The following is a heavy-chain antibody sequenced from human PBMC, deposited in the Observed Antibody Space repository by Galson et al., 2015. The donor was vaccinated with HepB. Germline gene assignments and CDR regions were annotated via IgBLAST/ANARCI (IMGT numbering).Heavy chain of an antibody. Sequence: SLRLSCAASGFTFSSYSMNWVRQAPGKGLEWVSSISSSSSYIYYADSVKGRFTISRDNAKNSLYLQMNSLRAEGTAVYYCARDGDWGGYDYVWGSYRYFDYWGQGTLVTVSS. D-gene: IGHD3-16*02. J-gene: IGHJ4*01. CDR2: ISSSSSYI. CDR1: GFTFSSYS. CDR3: ARDGDWGGYDYVWGSYRYFDY. V-gene: IGHV3-21*01.